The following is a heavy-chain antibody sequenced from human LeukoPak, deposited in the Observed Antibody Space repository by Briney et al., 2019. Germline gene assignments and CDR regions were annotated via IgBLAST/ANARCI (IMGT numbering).Heavy chain of an antibody. CDR1: GFTFSSYW. D-gene: IGHD5-24*01. V-gene: IGHV3-7*04. CDR2: IKQDGGEK. CDR3: AGRGDGNLYYFDH. Sequence: GGSLRLSCAASGFTFSSYWMSWVRQAPGKGLAWVANIKQDGGEKYYVDSVKGRFTISRDNAKNSLYLQMNSLRPEDTAVYYCAGRGDGNLYYFDHWGQGTLVTASS. J-gene: IGHJ4*02.